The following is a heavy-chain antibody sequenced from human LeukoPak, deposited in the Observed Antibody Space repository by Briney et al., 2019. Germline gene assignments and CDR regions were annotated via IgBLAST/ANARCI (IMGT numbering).Heavy chain of an antibody. CDR1: GYNFGTSW. J-gene: IGHJ4*02. V-gene: IGHV5-51*01. CDR2: IYPGDSDT. CDR3: ARRANSGWLLASYFDC. Sequence: GESLEISCEGSGYNFGTSWIGWVRQMPGKGLEWMGIIYPGDSDTRYTPSFQGQVTISADKSITTAYLQWSSLKASDTAIYYCARRANSGWLLASYFDCWGQGTLVTVSS. D-gene: IGHD6-19*01.